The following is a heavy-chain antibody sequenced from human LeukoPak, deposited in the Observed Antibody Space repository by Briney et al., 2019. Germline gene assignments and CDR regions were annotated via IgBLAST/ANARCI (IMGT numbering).Heavy chain of an antibody. V-gene: IGHV3-23*01. CDR3: AKDPCSGGSCYTVL. D-gene: IGHD2-15*01. J-gene: IGHJ4*02. Sequence: GGSLRLSCAASGFTFSSYAMSWVRQVPGKGLEWVSGISGSGGSTYYADSVKGRFTISRDNSKNTLYLQMNSLRAEDTAVYYCAKDPCSGGSCYTVLGGQGTLVTVSS. CDR1: GFTFSSYA. CDR2: ISGSGGST.